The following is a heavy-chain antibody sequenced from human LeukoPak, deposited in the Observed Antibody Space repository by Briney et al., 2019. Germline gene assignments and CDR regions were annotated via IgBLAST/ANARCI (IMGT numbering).Heavy chain of an antibody. CDR3: ARAPRITIFGVVTHFDY. J-gene: IGHJ4*02. V-gene: IGHV4-31*03. CDR1: GGSISSGGYY. D-gene: IGHD3-3*01. Sequence: PSQTLSLTCTVSGGSISSGGYYWSWIRQHPGKGLEWIGYIYYSGSTYYNPSLKSRVTISVDTSKNQFSLKLSSVTAADTAVYYCARAPRITIFGVVTHFDYWGQGTLVTVSS. CDR2: IYYSGST.